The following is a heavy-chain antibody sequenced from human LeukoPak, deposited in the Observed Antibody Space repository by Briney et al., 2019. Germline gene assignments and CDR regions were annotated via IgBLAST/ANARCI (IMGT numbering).Heavy chain of an antibody. V-gene: IGHV3-74*01. CDR1: GFTFSSYW. D-gene: IGHD5-12*01. CDR3: ARVRATFSPHFDN. Sequence: PGGSLRLSCAASGFTFSSYWMHWVRHAPGKGLMWVSRVNSDGRNKNYADSMKGRFTISRDNAKNTLYLQMNSLRAEDTAVYYCARVRATFSPHFDNWGQGTLVTVSS. CDR2: VNSDGRNK. J-gene: IGHJ4*02.